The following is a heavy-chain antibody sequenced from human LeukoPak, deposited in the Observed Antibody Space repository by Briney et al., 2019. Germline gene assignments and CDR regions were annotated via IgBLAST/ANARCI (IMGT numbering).Heavy chain of an antibody. CDR1: GFTFSSYG. CDR2: ISYDGSNK. V-gene: IGHV3-30*03. J-gene: IGHJ6*03. CDR3: ARSDRGVILYYYMDV. D-gene: IGHD3-10*01. Sequence: PGRSLRLSCAASGFTFSSYGMHWVRQAPGKGLEWVAVISYDGSNKYYADSVKGRFTISRDNAKNSLYLQMNSLRAEDTAVYYCARSDRGVILYYYMDVWGKGTTVTVSS.